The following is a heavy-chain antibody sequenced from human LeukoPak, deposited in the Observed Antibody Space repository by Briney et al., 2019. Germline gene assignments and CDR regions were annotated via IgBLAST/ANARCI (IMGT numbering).Heavy chain of an antibody. Sequence: GGSLRLSCAASGFTFSSYAMSWVRQAPGKGLEWVSAMSGSGGSTYYADSVKGRFTISRDNSKNTLYLQMNSLRAEDTAVYYCAKCPGFWSGYYYYMDVWGKGTTVTVSS. CDR2: MSGSGGST. V-gene: IGHV3-23*01. CDR1: GFTFSSYA. D-gene: IGHD3-3*01. J-gene: IGHJ6*03. CDR3: AKCPGFWSGYYYYMDV.